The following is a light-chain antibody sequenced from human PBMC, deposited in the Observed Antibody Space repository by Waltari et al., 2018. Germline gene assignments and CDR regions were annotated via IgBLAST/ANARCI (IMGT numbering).Light chain of an antibody. V-gene: IGKV1-33*01. Sequence: DIQMTQSPPSLSAAVGNRVTITCQASQDISNSLNWYQQKPGTAPKLLIYDASNLETGVPSRFSGSGSGTNFMFTISSLQPEDFATYYCQHYSSIPPGLTFGGGTRVEMK. J-gene: IGKJ4*01. CDR2: DAS. CDR3: QHYSSIPPGLT. CDR1: QDISNS.